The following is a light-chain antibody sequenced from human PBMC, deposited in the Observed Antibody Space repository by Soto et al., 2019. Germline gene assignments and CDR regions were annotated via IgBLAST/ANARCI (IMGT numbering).Light chain of an antibody. J-gene: IGKJ4*01. V-gene: IGKV3D-15*01. CDR1: QSVSSN. CDR2: GAS. Sequence: EIVMTQSPATLSVSPGERATLSCRASQSVSSNLAWYQQKPGQAPRRLIYGASTRDTGIPARFSGSGSGTEFPVTFSSLQSEDFAVSYCKQYNNWPLTFDGGTKVEIK. CDR3: KQYNNWPLT.